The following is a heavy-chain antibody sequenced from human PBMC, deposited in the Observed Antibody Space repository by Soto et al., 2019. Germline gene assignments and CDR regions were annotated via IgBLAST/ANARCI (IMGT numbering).Heavy chain of an antibody. CDR3: ARLPFPWGWFDP. D-gene: IGHD3-16*01. J-gene: IGHJ5*02. V-gene: IGHV3-11*01. CDR1: GIVFSDY. CDR2: ISGSGRTI. Sequence: QVQLVESGGGLVKPGGSLRLSCAASGIVFSDYMSWVRQAPGKGLEWLSYISGSGRTIYSADSVKGRFTISRDNATNSLYHQMHNMRTEDTAVYYCARLPFPWGWFDPWGQGTLVTVSS.